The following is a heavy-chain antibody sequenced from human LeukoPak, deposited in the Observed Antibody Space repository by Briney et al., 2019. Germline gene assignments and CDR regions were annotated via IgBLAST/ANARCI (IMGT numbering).Heavy chain of an antibody. Sequence: SETLSLTCTVSGASISSGTYYWAWIRQPPGKGLEWIGNIYYSGSTSYNPPLESRVTISVDTSKNQFSLKLSSVTAADTAVYYCARQPYYDSSGSNFDYWGQGTLVTVSS. CDR2: IYYSGST. CDR3: ARQPYYDSSGSNFDY. D-gene: IGHD3-22*01. J-gene: IGHJ4*02. V-gene: IGHV4-39*01. CDR1: GASISSGTYY.